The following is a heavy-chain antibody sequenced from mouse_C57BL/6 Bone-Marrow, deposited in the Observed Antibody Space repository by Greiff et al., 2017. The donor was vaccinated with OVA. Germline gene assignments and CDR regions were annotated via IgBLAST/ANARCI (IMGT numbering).Heavy chain of an antibody. CDR2: IYPGGGYT. D-gene: IGHD1-1*01. Sequence: QVQLQQSGAELVRPGPSVKMSCKASGYTFTNYWIGWAKQRPGHGLEWIGDIYPGGGYTNYNEKFKGKATLTADKSSSTAYMQFSSLTSEDSAIYYCAREGYYGRFDYWGQGTTLTVSS. CDR1: GYTFTNYW. J-gene: IGHJ2*01. V-gene: IGHV1-63*01. CDR3: AREGYYGRFDY.